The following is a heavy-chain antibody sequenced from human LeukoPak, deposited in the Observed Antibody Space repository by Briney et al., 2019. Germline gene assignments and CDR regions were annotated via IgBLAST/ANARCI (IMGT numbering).Heavy chain of an antibody. J-gene: IGHJ6*03. CDR1: GDTFTNYY. CDR3: VRGQRQYPPDGNYYYYYMDV. D-gene: IGHD4-11*01. CDR2: INPSGTST. Sequence: GASVKVSCKASGDTFTNYYMHWVRQAPGQGLEWMGVINPSGTSTTYAQTFQGRVTMTRDMSTSTVYMELSSLRSDDTAVYYCVRGQRQYPPDGNYYYYYMDVWGKGTTVTVSS. V-gene: IGHV1-46*01.